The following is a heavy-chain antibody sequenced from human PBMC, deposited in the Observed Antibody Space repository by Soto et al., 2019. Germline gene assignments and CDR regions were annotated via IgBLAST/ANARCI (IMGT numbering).Heavy chain of an antibody. CDR2: INPNSGGT. CDR3: ARDRAYYDILPGYLHLYYYYGMDV. Sequence: GASVKVSCKASGYTFTGYYMHWVRQAPGQGLEWMGWINPNSGGTNYAQKFQGRVTMTRDTSISTAYMELSRLRSDDTAVYYCARDRAYYDILPGYLHLYYYYGMDVWGQGPPVTV. J-gene: IGHJ6*02. D-gene: IGHD3-9*01. CDR1: GYTFTGYY. V-gene: IGHV1-2*02.